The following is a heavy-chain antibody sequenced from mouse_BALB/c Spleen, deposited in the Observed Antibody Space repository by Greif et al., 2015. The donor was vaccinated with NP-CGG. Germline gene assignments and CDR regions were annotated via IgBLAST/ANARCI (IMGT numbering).Heavy chain of an antibody. CDR3: ERYALRGARDY. Sequence: EVMLVESGGGLVQPGGSLRLSCATSGFTFTDYYMSWVRQPPGKALEWLGFIRNKANGYTTEYSAPVKGRFTISRDNSQNILYLQMNPRRAGASATYYGERYALRGARDYWGQEPSVPASS. J-gene: IGHJ4*01. CDR1: GFTFTDYY. V-gene: IGHV7-3*02. D-gene: IGHD1-1*01. CDR2: IRNKANGYTT.